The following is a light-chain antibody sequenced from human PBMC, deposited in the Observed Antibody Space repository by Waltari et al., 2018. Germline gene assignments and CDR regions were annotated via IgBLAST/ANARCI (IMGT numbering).Light chain of an antibody. V-gene: IGKV3-20*01. CDR1: QSVSSSY. J-gene: IGKJ1*01. Sequence: EIVFTQSPGTLSLTPGERATLSCRARQSVSSSYLAWYQQKPGQAPRLLIYGASSRATGIPDRFSGSGSGTDFTLPIIRLEPEDFAVYYCQQYGSSPTFGQGTKVEIK. CDR3: QQYGSSPT. CDR2: GAS.